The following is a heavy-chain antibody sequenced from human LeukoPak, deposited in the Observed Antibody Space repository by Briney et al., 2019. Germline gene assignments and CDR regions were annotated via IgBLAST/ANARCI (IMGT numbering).Heavy chain of an antibody. V-gene: IGHV4-59*01. D-gene: IGHD3-3*01. J-gene: IGHJ4*02. CDR1: GGSISSYY. CDR3: ARGRGDFWSGYYFDY. Sequence: RSSETLSLTCTVSGGSISSYYWSWIRQPPGKGLEWIGYIYYSGSTNYNPSLKSRVTISVDTSKNQFSLKLSSVTAADTAVYYCARGRGDFWSGYYFDYWGQGTLVTVSS. CDR2: IYYSGST.